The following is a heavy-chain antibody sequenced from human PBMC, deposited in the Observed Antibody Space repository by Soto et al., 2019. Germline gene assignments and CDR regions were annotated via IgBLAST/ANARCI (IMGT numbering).Heavy chain of an antibody. CDR2: IIPILGIA. CDR1: GGTFSSYT. D-gene: IGHD6-13*01. V-gene: IGHV1-69*02. J-gene: IGHJ6*03. Sequence: ASVKVSCKASGGTFSSYTISWVRQAPGQGLEWMGRIIPILGIANYAQKFQGRVTITADKSTSTAYMELSSLRSEDTAVYYCARVQQPAWGDYYYYYMDVWGKGTTVTVSS. CDR3: ARVQQPAWGDYYYYYMDV.